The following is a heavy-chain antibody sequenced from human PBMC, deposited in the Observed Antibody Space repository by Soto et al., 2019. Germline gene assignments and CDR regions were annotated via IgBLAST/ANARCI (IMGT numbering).Heavy chain of an antibody. CDR1: GFTFSSYA. Sequence: GVSLRLSCAASGFTFSSYAMHWVRQAPGKGLEWVAVISYDGSNKYYADSVKGRFTISRDNSKNTLYLQMNSLRAEDTAVYYCAPTMVRGVIGSYFDYWGQGTLVTVSS. V-gene: IGHV3-30-3*01. J-gene: IGHJ4*02. CDR3: APTMVRGVIGSYFDY. CDR2: ISYDGSNK. D-gene: IGHD3-10*01.